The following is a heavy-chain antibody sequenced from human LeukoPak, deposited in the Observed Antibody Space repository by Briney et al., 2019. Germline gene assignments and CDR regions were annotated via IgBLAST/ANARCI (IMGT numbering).Heavy chain of an antibody. Sequence: GGSLRLSCAASGFTFSPYAMSWVRQAPGKGLEWVSGITGSGHTTYYADSVKGRFTISRDNSKNTLSLQMSSLEAEDTAVYYCAKDSRPGTTLRRDAFDIWGQGTMVTVSS. D-gene: IGHD1-7*01. CDR2: ITGSGHTT. J-gene: IGHJ3*02. CDR1: GFTFSPYA. V-gene: IGHV3-23*01. CDR3: AKDSRPGTTLRRDAFDI.